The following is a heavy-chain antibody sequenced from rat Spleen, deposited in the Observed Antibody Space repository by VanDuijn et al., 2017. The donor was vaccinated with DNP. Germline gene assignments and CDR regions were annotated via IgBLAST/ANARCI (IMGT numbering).Heavy chain of an antibody. CDR3: VRPHYSYGSYPRY. V-gene: IGHV5-22*01. CDR2: INYDGSHS. D-gene: IGHD1-12*02. J-gene: IGHJ2*01. Sequence: EVQLVESGGGLVQPGSSLKLSCAASGFTLSDYYMAWVRQAPTKGLEWVAYINYDGSHSNYGDSVKGRFTISRDNAKSTLYLQMNSLRSEDMATYYCVRPHYSYGSYPRYWGQGVMVTVSS. CDR1: GFTLSDYY.